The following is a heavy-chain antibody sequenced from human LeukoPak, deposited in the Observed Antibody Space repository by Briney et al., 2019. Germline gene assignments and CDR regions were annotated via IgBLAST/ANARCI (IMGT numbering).Heavy chain of an antibody. Sequence: ASVKVSCKASGYSFTTYDMNWVRQAAGQGLEWMGYMSPSNGKVLYAQKFRGRITMTRDTSIDTAYMELNSLTSDDTAVYYCASDFWSGPLSSWGQGTLVTASS. D-gene: IGHD3-3*01. CDR2: MSPSNGKV. CDR1: GYSFTTYD. CDR3: ASDFWSGPLSS. J-gene: IGHJ5*02. V-gene: IGHV1-8*01.